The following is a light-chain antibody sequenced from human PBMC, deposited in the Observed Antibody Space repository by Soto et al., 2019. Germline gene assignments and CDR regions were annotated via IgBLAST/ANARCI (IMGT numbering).Light chain of an antibody. CDR3: QQYNNWPPIT. J-gene: IGKJ3*01. Sequence: EIVMTQSTATLSVSPGERATLSCRASQSVSGNLAWYQQKPGQAPRLLIYAASTRATGIPARFSGSGSGTEFTLTIRSLQSEDFAVYYCQQYNNWPPITFGPGTKVDIK. V-gene: IGKV3-15*01. CDR2: AAS. CDR1: QSVSGN.